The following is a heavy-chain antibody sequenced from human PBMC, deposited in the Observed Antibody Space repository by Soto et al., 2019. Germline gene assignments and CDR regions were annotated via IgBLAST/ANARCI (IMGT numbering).Heavy chain of an antibody. Sequence: QVQLVQSGAEVRKPGASVKVSCKAAGYTFTNQYIHWVRQAPGQGLEWMGIINPTGGSTTYAQKFQGRIFIAGDTSTSTVYMDLSSLRSEDTAVFYCAREGSYYFDNRLDYWGQGTLVTVSS. CDR2: INPTGGST. V-gene: IGHV1-46*01. D-gene: IGHD3-22*01. CDR1: GYTFTNQY. J-gene: IGHJ4*02. CDR3: AREGSYYFDNRLDY.